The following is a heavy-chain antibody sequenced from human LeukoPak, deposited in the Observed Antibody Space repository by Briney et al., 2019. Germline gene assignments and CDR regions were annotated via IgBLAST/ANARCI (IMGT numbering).Heavy chain of an antibody. J-gene: IGHJ4*02. CDR3: AREAVDYGSGSLDY. Sequence: SETLSLTCTVSGGSIGSYYWSWIRQPAGKGLELICRIHSSTSKNYNPSIKSRVTMYLDTSKNQFSLKVDSVTAADTAIYYCAREAVDYGSGSLDYWGQGTLVAVSS. D-gene: IGHD3-10*01. CDR1: GGSIGSYY. V-gene: IGHV4-4*07. CDR2: IHSSTSK.